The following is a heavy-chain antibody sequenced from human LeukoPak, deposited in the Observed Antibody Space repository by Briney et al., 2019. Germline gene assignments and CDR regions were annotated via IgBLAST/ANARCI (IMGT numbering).Heavy chain of an antibody. J-gene: IGHJ4*02. CDR2: ISYDGSNK. Sequence: PGGSLRLSCAASGFTFSSYAMHWVRQAPGKGLEWVAVISYDGSNKYYADSVKGRFTISRDNSKNTLYLQMNSLRAEDTAVYYCARGTVGATRGGVYWGQGTLVTVSS. CDR1: GFTFSSYA. D-gene: IGHD1-26*01. CDR3: ARGTVGATRGGVY. V-gene: IGHV3-30-3*01.